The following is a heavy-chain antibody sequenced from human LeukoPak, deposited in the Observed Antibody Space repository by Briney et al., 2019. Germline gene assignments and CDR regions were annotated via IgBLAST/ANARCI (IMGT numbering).Heavy chain of an antibody. J-gene: IGHJ4*02. CDR1: GGSISSSY. D-gene: IGHD5-24*01. CDR2: VHQTGST. CDR3: AREGSDGYIYFDF. Sequence: SETLSLTCTVSGGSISSSYWSWIRQPPGKGLEWIAYVHQTGSTNYNPSLKSRVTISVDTSKNQFSLKLRSVTAADTAVYYCAREGSDGYIYFDFWGRGTLVTVSS. V-gene: IGHV4-59*01.